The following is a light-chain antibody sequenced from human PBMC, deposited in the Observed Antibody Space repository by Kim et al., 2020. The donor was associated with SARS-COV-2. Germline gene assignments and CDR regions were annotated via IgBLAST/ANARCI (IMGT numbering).Light chain of an antibody. CDR2: GAS. V-gene: IGKV3-20*01. CDR1: QSVSRSY. Sequence: EVVLTQSPGTLSLSPGERATLSCRASQSVSRSYLAWYQQKLGQAPRPLIYGASSRATGIPDRFSGSGSGTDFTLTISRLEPEDFAVYYCQQYDSLLAFGQGTKVDIK. J-gene: IGKJ1*01. CDR3: QQYDSLLA.